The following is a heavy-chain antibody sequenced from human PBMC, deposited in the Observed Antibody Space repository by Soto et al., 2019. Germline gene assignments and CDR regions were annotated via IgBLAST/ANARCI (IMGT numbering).Heavy chain of an antibody. J-gene: IGHJ4*01. D-gene: IGHD3-16*02. Sequence: PSETLSLTCAVYGGSFSGYYWSWIRQPPGKGLEWIGEINHSGSTNYNPSLKSRVTISVDTSKNQFSLKLSSVTAADTAVYYCARGKWDMITFGGVIVQPFDYWGHGTLVTVSS. CDR2: INHSGST. CDR3: ARGKWDMITFGGVIVQPFDY. CDR1: GGSFSGYY. V-gene: IGHV4-34*01.